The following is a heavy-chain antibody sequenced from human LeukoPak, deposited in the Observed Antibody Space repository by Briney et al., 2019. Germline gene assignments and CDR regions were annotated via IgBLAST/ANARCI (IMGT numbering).Heavy chain of an antibody. CDR2: IIPILGIA. CDR3: ASQRGRLIGPVG. CDR1: GGTFSSYA. V-gene: IGHV1-69*04. J-gene: IGHJ4*02. Sequence: GASVKVSCKASGGTFSSYAISWVRQAPGQGLEWMGRIIPILGIANYAQKFQGRVTMTEDTSTDTAYMELSSLRSEDTAVYYCASQRGRLIGPVGWGQGTLVTVSS. D-gene: IGHD2-21*01.